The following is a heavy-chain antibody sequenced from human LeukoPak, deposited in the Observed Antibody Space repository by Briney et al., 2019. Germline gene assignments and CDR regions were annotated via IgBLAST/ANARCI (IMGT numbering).Heavy chain of an antibody. J-gene: IGHJ2*01. CDR1: GFTFSSYS. CDR2: ISSSSTI. Sequence: GGSLRLSCAASGFTFSSYSMNWVRQAPGKGLEWVSYISSSSTIYYADSVKGRFTISRDNAKNSLYLQMNSLRAEDTAVYYCARDPSTTVTTASPWYFDLWGRGTLVTVSS. V-gene: IGHV3-48*04. D-gene: IGHD4-17*01. CDR3: ARDPSTTVTTASPWYFDL.